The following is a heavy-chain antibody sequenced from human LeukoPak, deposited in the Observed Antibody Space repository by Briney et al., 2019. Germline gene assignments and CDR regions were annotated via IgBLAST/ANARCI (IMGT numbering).Heavy chain of an antibody. V-gene: IGHV4-39*01. CDR1: GGSISSYY. J-gene: IGHJ6*02. Sequence: SETLSLTCTVSGGSISSYYWGWIRQPPGKGLEWIGSIYYSGSTYYNPSLKSRVTISVDTSKNQFSLKLSSVTAADTAVYYCASRGGYYYYGMDVWGQGTTVTVSS. CDR2: IYYSGST. D-gene: IGHD3-10*01. CDR3: ASRGGYYYYGMDV.